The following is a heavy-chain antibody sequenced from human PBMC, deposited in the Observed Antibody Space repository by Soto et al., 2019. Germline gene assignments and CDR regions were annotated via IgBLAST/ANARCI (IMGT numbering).Heavy chain of an antibody. CDR1: GFTFSSYS. J-gene: IGHJ4*02. CDR2: ISSSSSYI. CDR3: ARDGLGGHYYFDY. V-gene: IGHV3-21*01. Sequence: PGGSLRLSCAASGFTFSSYSMNWVCQAPGKGLEWVSSISSSSSYIYYADSVKGRFTISRDNAKNSLYLQMNSLRAEDTAVYYCARDGLGGHYYFDYWGQGTLVTVSS. D-gene: IGHD6-25*01.